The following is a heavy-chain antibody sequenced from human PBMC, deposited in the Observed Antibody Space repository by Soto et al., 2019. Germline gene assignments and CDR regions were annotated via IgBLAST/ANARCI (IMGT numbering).Heavy chain of an antibody. CDR1: GFTFSSYA. V-gene: IGHV3-23*01. D-gene: IGHD3-9*01. CDR3: AKVRLGIIDVGAFDI. J-gene: IGHJ3*02. Sequence: GGSPRLSCAASGFTFSSYAMSWVRQAPGKGLEWVSAISGSGGSTYYADSVKGRFTISRDNSKNTLYLQMNSLRAEDTAVYYCAKVRLGIIDVGAFDIWGQGTMVTVSS. CDR2: ISGSGGST.